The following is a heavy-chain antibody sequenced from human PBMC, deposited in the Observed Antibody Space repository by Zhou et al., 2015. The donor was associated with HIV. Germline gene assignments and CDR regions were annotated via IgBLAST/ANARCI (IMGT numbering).Heavy chain of an antibody. CDR1: GGTFSSYA. J-gene: IGHJ6*03. V-gene: IGHV1-69*01. CDR3: ASNALRIAAAGTPYYYYMDV. CDR2: IIPIFGTA. D-gene: IGHD6-13*01. Sequence: QVQLVQSGAEVKKPGSSVKVSCKASGGTFSSYAISWVRQAPGQGLEWMGGIIPIFGTANYAQKFQGRVTITADESTSTAYMELSSLRSEDTAVYYCASNALRIAAAGTPYYYYMDVWGKGTTVTVSS.